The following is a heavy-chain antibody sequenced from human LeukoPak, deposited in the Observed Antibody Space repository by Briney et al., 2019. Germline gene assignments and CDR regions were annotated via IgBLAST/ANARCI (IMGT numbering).Heavy chain of an antibody. CDR1: GFTFSSYA. CDR3: AKDLDRGSFQGYYFDY. CDR2: ISGSGGST. J-gene: IGHJ4*02. V-gene: IGHV3-23*01. D-gene: IGHD1-26*01. Sequence: GGSLRLSCAASGFTFSSYAMSWVRQAPGKGLEWVSAISGSGGSTYYADSVKGRFTISRDNSKNTLYLQMNSLRAEDTAVYYCAKDLDRGSFQGYYFDYWGQGTLVTVSS.